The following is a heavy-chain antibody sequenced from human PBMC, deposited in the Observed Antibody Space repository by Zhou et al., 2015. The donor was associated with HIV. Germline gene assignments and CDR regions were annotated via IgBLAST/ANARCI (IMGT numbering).Heavy chain of an antibody. V-gene: IGHV1-69*06. J-gene: IGHJ5*01. CDR3: ARGFCNGDTCYSGWFDP. CDR1: GGTFNTYA. D-gene: IGHD2-15*01. Sequence: QVQLVQSGAEVRKPGSSVKVSCKASGGTFNTYAMSWVRQGPGQGLEWMGGIIPLFNRANYAQRFQGRVTISADKSTTTVYMEMSGLAFEDTAMYYCARGFCNGDTCYSGWFDPWGRGT. CDR2: IIPLFNRA.